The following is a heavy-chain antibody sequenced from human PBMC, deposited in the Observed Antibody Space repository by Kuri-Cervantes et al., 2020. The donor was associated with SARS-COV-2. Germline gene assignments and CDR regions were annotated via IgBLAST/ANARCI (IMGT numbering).Heavy chain of an antibody. J-gene: IGHJ3*02. CDR2: ISSSTSYI. CDR3: ARDRSSNWCSTRVAFDI. D-gene: IGHD6-13*01. V-gene: IGHV3-21*01. Sequence: GGFLRLPCAASGFTFSSYSINWVRQAPGKGLKWFSSISSSTSYIYYEDSVKGRFTISRNNAKNSLYLQMNSLRAEDTAIYYCARDRSSNWCSTRVAFDIWGQGTMVTVSS. CDR1: GFTFSSYS.